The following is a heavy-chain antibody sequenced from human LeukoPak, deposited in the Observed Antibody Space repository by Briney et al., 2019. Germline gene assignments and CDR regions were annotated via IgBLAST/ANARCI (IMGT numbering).Heavy chain of an antibody. CDR2: ISSSSSYI. CDR3: ARFAAGGSYYYYMDV. J-gene: IGHJ6*03. Sequence: GGSLRLSLPASGFTSISYRMNWVGQAPGKGRAGVCPISSSSSYIYYADSVKGRFTISRDNSKNTLYLQMNSLRAEDTAVYYCARFAAGGSYYYYMDVWGKGTTVTVSS. CDR1: GFTSISYR. V-gene: IGHV3-21*01. D-gene: IGHD6-25*01.